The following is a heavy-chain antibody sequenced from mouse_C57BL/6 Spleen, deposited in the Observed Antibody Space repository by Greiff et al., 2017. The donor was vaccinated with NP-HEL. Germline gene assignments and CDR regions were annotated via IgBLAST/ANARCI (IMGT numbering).Heavy chain of an antibody. D-gene: IGHD2-5*01. CDR3: ALYSNYEGFAD. CDR1: GYTFTSYW. V-gene: IGHV1-52*01. CDR2: IDPSDSET. J-gene: IGHJ3*01. Sequence: QVQLQQPGAELVRPGSSVKLSCKASGYTFTSYWMHWVKQRPIQGLEWIGNIDPSDSETHYNQKFKDKATLTVDKSSSTAYMQLSILTSDDSAVYYCALYSNYEGFADWGQGTLVTVSA.